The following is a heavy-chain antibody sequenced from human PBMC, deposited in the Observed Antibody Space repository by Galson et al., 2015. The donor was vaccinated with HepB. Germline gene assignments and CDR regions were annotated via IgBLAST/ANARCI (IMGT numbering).Heavy chain of an antibody. CDR3: ARTTRADIVVVPAAPQGAFDI. J-gene: IGHJ3*02. D-gene: IGHD2-2*01. Sequence: LSLTCTVSGGSISSGSYYWSWIRQPAGKGLEWIGRIYTSGSTNYNPSLKSRVTMSVDTSKNQFSLKLSSVTAADTAVYYCARTTRADIVVVPAAPQGAFDIWGQGTMVTVSS. V-gene: IGHV4-61*02. CDR2: IYTSGST. CDR1: GGSISSGSYY.